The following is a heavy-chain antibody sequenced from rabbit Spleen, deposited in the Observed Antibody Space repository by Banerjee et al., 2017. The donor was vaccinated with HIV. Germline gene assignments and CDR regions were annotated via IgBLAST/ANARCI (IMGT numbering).Heavy chain of an antibody. CDR2: IYTASFGST. D-gene: IGHD2-1*01. CDR1: GFSFSTNYY. J-gene: IGHJ4*01. Sequence: QSLEESGGDLVKPGASLTLTCTASGFSFSTNYYICWVRQAPGKGLEWIACIYTASFGSTAYASWAKGRFTISKTSSTTVTLQMTSLTAADTATYFCARGSATMTMVITGYYFNLWGQGTLVTVS. V-gene: IGHV1S40*01. CDR3: ARGSATMTMVITGYYFNL.